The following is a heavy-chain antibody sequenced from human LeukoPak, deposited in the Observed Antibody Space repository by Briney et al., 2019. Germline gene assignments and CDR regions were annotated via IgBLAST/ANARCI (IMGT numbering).Heavy chain of an antibody. V-gene: IGHV3-48*02. Sequence: GGSLRLSCAASGFTFSSYSMNWVRQAPGKGLEWVSYISSSSSTIYYADSEKGRFTISRDNAKNSLYLQTNSLRDEDTAVYYCARDGQWLPEGFDYWGQGTLVTVSS. CDR1: GFTFSSYS. J-gene: IGHJ4*02. CDR2: ISSSSSTI. D-gene: IGHD5-12*01. CDR3: ARDGQWLPEGFDY.